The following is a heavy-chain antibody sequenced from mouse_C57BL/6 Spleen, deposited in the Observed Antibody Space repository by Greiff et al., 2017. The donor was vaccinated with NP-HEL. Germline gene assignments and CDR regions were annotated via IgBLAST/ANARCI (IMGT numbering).Heavy chain of an antibody. Sequence: EVHLVESGGDLVKPGGSLKLSCAASGFTFSSYGMSWVRQTPDKRLEWVATISSGGSYTYYPDSVKGRFTISRDNAKNTLYLQMSSLKSEDTAMYYCARTTVVAPVDYWGQGTTLTVSS. CDR1: GFTFSSYG. CDR3: ARTTVVAPVDY. J-gene: IGHJ2*01. V-gene: IGHV5-6*01. CDR2: ISSGGSYT. D-gene: IGHD1-1*01.